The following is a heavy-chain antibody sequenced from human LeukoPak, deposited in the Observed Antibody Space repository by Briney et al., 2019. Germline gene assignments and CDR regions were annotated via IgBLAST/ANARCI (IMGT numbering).Heavy chain of an antibody. CDR3: ASPFYYDSSAYRY. D-gene: IGHD3-22*01. V-gene: IGHV1-2*02. CDR1: GYTFTGYY. Sequence: ASVKVSCKASGYTFTGYYMHWVRQAPGQGLEWMGWIDPDSGGTNFAQKFQGRVTMTRDTSIGTAYMELSRLRSDDTAVYYCASPFYYDSSAYRYWGQGTLVTVSS. CDR2: IDPDSGGT. J-gene: IGHJ4*02.